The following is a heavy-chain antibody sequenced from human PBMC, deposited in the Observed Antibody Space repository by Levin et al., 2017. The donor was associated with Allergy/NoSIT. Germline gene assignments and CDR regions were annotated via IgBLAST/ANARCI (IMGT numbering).Heavy chain of an antibody. CDR1: GGSISRYY. V-gene: IGHV4-59*08. J-gene: IGHJ4*02. CDR3: ARGPWLDY. D-gene: IGHD5-12*01. Sequence: PSETLSLTCTVSGGSISRYYWNWIRQPPGKGLEWIGYIYYSGSTNYNPSLKSRVTISVDTSKNQFSLKLTSVTAADTAVYYGARGPWLDYWGQGTLVTVSS. CDR2: IYYSGST.